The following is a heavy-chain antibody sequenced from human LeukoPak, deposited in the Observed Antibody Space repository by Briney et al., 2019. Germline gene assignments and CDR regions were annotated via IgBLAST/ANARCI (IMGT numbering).Heavy chain of an antibody. J-gene: IGHJ5*02. Sequence: GGSLRLSCAASGFTFSSYWMHWVRPAPGKGLVWVSRIYSDGSSTSYADSVKGRFSISRDNAKNTLYLQMNSLRAEDTAVYYCAREGYYGSSGPSWFDPWGQGTLVTVSS. CDR2: IYSDGSST. V-gene: IGHV3-74*01. CDR1: GFTFSSYW. D-gene: IGHD3-22*01. CDR3: AREGYYGSSGPSWFDP.